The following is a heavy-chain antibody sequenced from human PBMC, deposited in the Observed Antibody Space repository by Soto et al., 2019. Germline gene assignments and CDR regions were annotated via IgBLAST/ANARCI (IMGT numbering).Heavy chain of an antibody. CDR1: GFTFSSYG. D-gene: IGHD5-18*01. Sequence: QVQLVESGGGVVQPGRSLRLSCAASGFTFSSYGMHWVRQAPGKGLEWVAVISYDGSNKYYADSVKGRFTISRDNSKNTLYLQMNSLRAEDTAVYYCAKDGGYSYGYVDYYGMDVWGQGTTVTVSS. CDR3: AKDGGYSYGYVDYYGMDV. CDR2: ISYDGSNK. V-gene: IGHV3-30*18. J-gene: IGHJ6*02.